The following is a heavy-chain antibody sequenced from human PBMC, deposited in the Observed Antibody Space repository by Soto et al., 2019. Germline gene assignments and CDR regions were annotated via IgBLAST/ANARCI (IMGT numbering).Heavy chain of an antibody. CDR2: INPSGGST. CDR1: GYTFTSYY. CDR3: ARGLIYDSSGYYFDY. Sequence: GASVKVSCKASGYTFTSYYMHWVRQAPGQGLEWMGIINPSGGSTRYAQKFQGRVTMTRDTSTSTVYMELSSLRSEDTAAYYCARGLIYDSSGYYFDYWGQGTLVTVSS. V-gene: IGHV1-46*01. J-gene: IGHJ4*02. D-gene: IGHD3-22*01.